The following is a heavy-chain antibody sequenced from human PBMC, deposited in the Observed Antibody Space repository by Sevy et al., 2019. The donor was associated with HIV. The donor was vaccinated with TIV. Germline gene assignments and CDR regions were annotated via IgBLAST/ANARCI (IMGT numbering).Heavy chain of an antibody. CDR3: ASSEGYSGYVN. Sequence: SQTLSLTCAISGDSVSSNSAPWNWIRQSPSRGLEWLGRTYYRSKWYNDYAVSVKSRITINPDTSKNQFSLQLNSVTPEDTAVYYCASSEGYSGYVNWGQGTLVTVSS. J-gene: IGHJ4*02. CDR1: GDSVSSNSAP. CDR2: TYYRSKWYN. V-gene: IGHV6-1*01. D-gene: IGHD5-12*01.